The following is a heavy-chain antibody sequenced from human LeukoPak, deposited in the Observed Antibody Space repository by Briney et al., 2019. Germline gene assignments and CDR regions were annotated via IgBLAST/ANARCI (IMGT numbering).Heavy chain of an antibody. Sequence: GGSLRLSCAAPGLTLNSYLMLCLHQPPRRGRHGVANIKKDRSEEHFQDSLQDRITHSRENAKSSLYLQMNSLRDEDTAVYYCARGNPNRNALDLWGQGTMVTISS. J-gene: IGHJ3*01. D-gene: IGHD1-14*01. V-gene: IGHV3-7*01. CDR2: IKKDRSEE. CDR3: ARGNPNRNALDL. CDR1: GLTLNSYL.